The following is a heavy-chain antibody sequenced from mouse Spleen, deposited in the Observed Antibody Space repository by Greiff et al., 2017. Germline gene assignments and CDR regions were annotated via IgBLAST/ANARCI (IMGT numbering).Heavy chain of an antibody. CDR3: TRPDSSGYGAY. CDR1: GFTFSNYW. CDR2: IRLKSNNYAT. Sequence: EVMLVESGGGLVQPGGSMKLSCVASGFTFSNYWMNWVRQSPEKGLEWVAEIRLKSNNYATHYAESVKGRFTISRDDSKSSVYLQMNNLRAEDTGIYYCTRPDSSGYGAYWGQGTLVTVSA. D-gene: IGHD3-2*01. J-gene: IGHJ3*01. V-gene: IGHV6-6*02.